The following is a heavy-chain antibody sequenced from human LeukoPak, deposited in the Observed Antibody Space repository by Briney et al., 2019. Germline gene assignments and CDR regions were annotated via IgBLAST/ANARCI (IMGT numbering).Heavy chain of an antibody. Sequence: PSETLSLTCTVSGGSISSYYWSWIRQPPGKGLEWIGYIYYSGSTYYNPSLKSRVTISVDTSKNQFSLKLSSVTAADTAAYYCARMIYSGYDYSDYWGQGTLVTVSS. V-gene: IGHV4-59*06. CDR1: GGSISSYY. CDR2: IYYSGST. CDR3: ARMIYSGYDYSDY. J-gene: IGHJ4*02. D-gene: IGHD5-12*01.